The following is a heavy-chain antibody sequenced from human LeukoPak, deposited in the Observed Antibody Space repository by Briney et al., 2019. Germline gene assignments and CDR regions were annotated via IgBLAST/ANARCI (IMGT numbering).Heavy chain of an antibody. D-gene: IGHD2-2*01. Sequence: SETLSLTCTVSGGSVSSGSYYWSWVRQPPGKGLEWIGYIYYSGSTNYNPSLKSRVTISVDTSKNQFSLKLSSVTAADTAVYYCARDGRFGDPYCSSTSCPYDAFDIWGQGTMVTVSS. CDR2: IYYSGST. V-gene: IGHV4-61*01. CDR1: GGSVSSGSYY. J-gene: IGHJ3*02. CDR3: ARDGRFGDPYCSSTSCPYDAFDI.